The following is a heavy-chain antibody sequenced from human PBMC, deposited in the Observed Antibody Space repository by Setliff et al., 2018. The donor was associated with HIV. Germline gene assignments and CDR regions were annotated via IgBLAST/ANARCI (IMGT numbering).Heavy chain of an antibody. V-gene: IGHV4-38-2*01. CDR1: GYSINSGYY. Sequence: PSETLSLTCAVSGYSINSGYYWGWIRQPPGKGLQWIASIYHGGSTYYNPSLRSRATISVDTSKNLFSLKLDFVTAADTAVYYCARRADYDGSGSPFDYWGQGTLVTVSS. D-gene: IGHD3-10*01. CDR3: ARRADYDGSGSPFDY. J-gene: IGHJ4*02. CDR2: IYHGGST.